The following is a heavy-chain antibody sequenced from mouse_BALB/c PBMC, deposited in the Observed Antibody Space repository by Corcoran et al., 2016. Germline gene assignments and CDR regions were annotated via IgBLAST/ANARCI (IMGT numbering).Heavy chain of an antibody. J-gene: IGHJ4*01. CDR1: GYSFTGYT. CDR3: ARDRYDREAYYAMDY. Sequence: EVQLQQSGPELVKPGASMKISCKASGYSFTGYTMNWVKQSHGKNLEWIGLINPYNGGTNYNQKIKGKATLTVDKSSSTAYMELLSLTSEDSAVYYCARDRYDREAYYAMDYWGQGTSVTVSS. V-gene: IGHV1-18*01. D-gene: IGHD2-14*01. CDR2: INPYNGGT.